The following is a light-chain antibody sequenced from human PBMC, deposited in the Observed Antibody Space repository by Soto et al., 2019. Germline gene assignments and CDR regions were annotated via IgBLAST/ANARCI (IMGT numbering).Light chain of an antibody. CDR3: GTWDSSLSAYV. Sequence: QSVLTQPPSVSAALGQKVTISCSGSNSNIGKNFVSWYQQFPGTAPKLLIYDNNKRPSGIPDRISGSKSGTSATLGVTGLQPGDEADYYCGTWDSSLSAYVFGVGTKLTVL. V-gene: IGLV1-51*01. J-gene: IGLJ1*01. CDR2: DNN. CDR1: NSNIGKNF.